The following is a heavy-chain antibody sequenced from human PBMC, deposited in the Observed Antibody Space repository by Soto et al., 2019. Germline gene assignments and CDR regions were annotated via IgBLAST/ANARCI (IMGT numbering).Heavy chain of an antibody. CDR2: INLKSGGT. CDR3: GKGAVVPTTFGWFDP. CDR1: GYTFTAYY. Sequence: QVQLVQSGAEVKKPVASVKVSCKSSGYTFTAYYMHWARQAPGQGLEWMGWINLKSGGTKYAQKFPARDTMTRDTSITTACMELSSLRSDDTAVYYCGKGAVVPTTFGWFDPWCQGTLVPV. D-gene: IGHD2-15*01. J-gene: IGHJ5*02. V-gene: IGHV1-2*02.